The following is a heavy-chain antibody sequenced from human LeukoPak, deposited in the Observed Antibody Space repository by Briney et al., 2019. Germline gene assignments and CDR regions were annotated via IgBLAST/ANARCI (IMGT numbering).Heavy chain of an antibody. Sequence: GGSLRLSCAASGFSFNRFSMNWVRQAPGKRLEWVSYIASSGDIIYYADSVKGRFTISRDTYRNVLYLQMNSLRDEDTAMYYCTRDPEALDYWGQGTLVTVSS. J-gene: IGHJ4*02. CDR2: IASSGDII. V-gene: IGHV3-48*02. CDR1: GFSFNRFS. CDR3: TRDPEALDY. D-gene: IGHD1-14*01.